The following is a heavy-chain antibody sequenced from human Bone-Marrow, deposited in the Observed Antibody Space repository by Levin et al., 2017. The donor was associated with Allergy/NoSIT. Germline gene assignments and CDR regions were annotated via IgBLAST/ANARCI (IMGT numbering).Heavy chain of an antibody. J-gene: IGHJ3*01. Sequence: GGSLRLSCSGFGFSFSNYNINWVRQAPGKGLEWVSSIRGSGTTIYYADSVKGRFTVSRDNAKNTLYLQLNSLRAEDTAVYYCARPAGGGYSRLDGFDLWGQGTLLTVSS. D-gene: IGHD4-23*01. CDR3: ARPAGGGYSRLDGFDL. CDR2: IRGSGTTI. CDR1: GFSFSNYN. V-gene: IGHV3-48*01.